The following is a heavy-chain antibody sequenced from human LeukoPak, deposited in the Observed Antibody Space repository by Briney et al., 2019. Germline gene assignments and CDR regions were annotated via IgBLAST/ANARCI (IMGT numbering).Heavy chain of an antibody. CDR3: AGRGYSYGSFDY. Sequence: GGSLRLSCAAPGFTFDDYAMHWVRQAPGKGLEWVSGISWNSGSIGYADSVKGRFTISRDNAKNSLYLQMNSLRAEDTALYYCAGRGYSYGSFDYWGQGTLVTVSS. V-gene: IGHV3-9*01. J-gene: IGHJ4*02. CDR2: ISWNSGSI. D-gene: IGHD5-18*01. CDR1: GFTFDDYA.